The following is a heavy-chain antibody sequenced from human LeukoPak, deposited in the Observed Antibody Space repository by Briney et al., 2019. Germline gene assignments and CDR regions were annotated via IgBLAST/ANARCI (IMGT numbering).Heavy chain of an antibody. D-gene: IGHD3-10*01. CDR2: ISSSGSTI. CDR3: ARDATITMVRGANWFDP. Sequence: GGSLRLSCAASGFTFSDYYMSWIRQAPGKGLEWVSYISSSGSTIYYADSVKGRFTISRDNAKNSLYLQMNSLRAEDTAVCYCARDATITMVRGANWFDPWGQGTLVTVSS. V-gene: IGHV3-11*04. J-gene: IGHJ5*02. CDR1: GFTFSDYY.